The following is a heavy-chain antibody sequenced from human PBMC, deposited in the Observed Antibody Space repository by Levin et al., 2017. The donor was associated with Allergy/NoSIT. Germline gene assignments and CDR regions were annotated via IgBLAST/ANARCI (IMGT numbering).Heavy chain of an antibody. J-gene: IGHJ5*02. CDR2: VNPKNNGV. CDR3: ARENDYYGP. CDR1: GYTFTDYY. V-gene: IGHV1-2*02. D-gene: IGHD3-10*01. Sequence: GESLKISCKASGYTFTDYYIHWVRQAPGQGLEWMGWVNPKNNGVYYAQNFQGRVTMTRDTSITTAYLELSRLTSDDTAVYYCARENDYYGPWGQGTLVTVSS.